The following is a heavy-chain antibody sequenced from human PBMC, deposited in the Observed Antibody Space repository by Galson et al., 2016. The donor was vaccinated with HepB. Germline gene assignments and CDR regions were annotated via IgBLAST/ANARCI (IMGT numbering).Heavy chain of an antibody. CDR3: AKVGDYGGNPFDY. Sequence: SLRLSCAASGFTFSSYGMHWVRQAPGKGLEWVAVISNDGSKKYNADSVKGRFTISRDNSKNTLYLQMNRLRAEDTAVYYCAKVGDYGGNPFDYWGQGTLVTVSS. V-gene: IGHV3-30*18. J-gene: IGHJ4*02. CDR1: GFTFSSYG. CDR2: ISNDGSKK. D-gene: IGHD4-23*01.